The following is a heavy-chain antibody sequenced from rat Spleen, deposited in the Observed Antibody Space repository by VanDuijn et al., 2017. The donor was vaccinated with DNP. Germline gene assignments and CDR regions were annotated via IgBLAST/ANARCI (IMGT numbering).Heavy chain of an antibody. J-gene: IGHJ4*01. D-gene: IGHD1-1*01. CDR2: ISYSGST. CDR3: ARLRLEWEVRAMDA. Sequence: EVQLQESGPGLVKPSQSLSLTCSVTGYSITSDYWGWIRKFPGNKMEWIAHISYSGSTGYNPSLNSRISITRDKLKNQFSLQLNSLTTEDTATYYCARLRLEWEVRAMDAWGQGTSVTVSS. V-gene: IGHV3-1*01. CDR1: GYSITSDY.